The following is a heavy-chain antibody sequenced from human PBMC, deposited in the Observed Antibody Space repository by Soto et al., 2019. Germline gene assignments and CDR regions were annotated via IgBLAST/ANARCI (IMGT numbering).Heavy chain of an antibody. Sequence: QVQLQESGPGLVKPSQTLSLTCTVSGGSISSGDYYWSWIRQPPGKGLEWIGYIYYSGSTYYNPSLKSRFTISVDTSKNLCSLKLSSVTAADTAVYYCARGSNRDDYGDGSFDYWGQGTLVTVSS. CDR2: IYYSGST. J-gene: IGHJ4*02. D-gene: IGHD4-17*01. CDR3: ARGSNRDDYGDGSFDY. V-gene: IGHV4-30-4*01. CDR1: GGSISSGDYY.